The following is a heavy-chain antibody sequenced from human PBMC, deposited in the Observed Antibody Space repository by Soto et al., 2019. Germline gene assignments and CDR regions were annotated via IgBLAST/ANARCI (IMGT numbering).Heavy chain of an antibody. V-gene: IGHV1-69*13. CDR1: GYTFTSYG. CDR3: ARIPPPPARPYDAFDI. Sequence: QVQLVQSGAEVKKPGASVKVSCKASGYTFTSYGISWVRQAPGQGLEWMGWIIPIFGTANYAQKFQGRVTITADESTSTAYMELSSLRSEDTAVYYCARIPPPPARPYDAFDIWGQGTMVTVSS. D-gene: IGHD6-6*01. CDR2: IIPIFGTA. J-gene: IGHJ3*02.